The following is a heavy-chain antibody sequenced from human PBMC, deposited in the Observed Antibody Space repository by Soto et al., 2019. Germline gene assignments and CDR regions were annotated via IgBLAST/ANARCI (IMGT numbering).Heavy chain of an antibody. Sequence: ASETLSLTCTVSGGSISSGDYYWSWIRQPPGKGLEWIGYIYYSGSTYYNPSLKSRVTISVDTSKNQFSLKLSSVTAADTAVYYCARVYYYDSSGSVPFDYWGQGTLVTVSS. CDR3: ARVYYYDSSGSVPFDY. J-gene: IGHJ4*02. V-gene: IGHV4-30-4*01. CDR1: GGSISSGDYY. CDR2: IYYSGST. D-gene: IGHD3-22*01.